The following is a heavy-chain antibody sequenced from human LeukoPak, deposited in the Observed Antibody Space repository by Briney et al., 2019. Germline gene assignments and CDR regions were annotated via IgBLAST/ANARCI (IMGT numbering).Heavy chain of an antibody. CDR3: AKDRIPMIVVVILGIDAFDI. D-gene: IGHD3-22*01. J-gene: IGHJ3*02. CDR2: ISGSGGST. Sequence: PGGSLRLSCAASGFTLSSHAMSWVRQAPGKGLEWVSAISGSGGSTYYADSVKGRFTISRDNSKNTLYLQMNSPRAEDTAVYYCAKDRIPMIVVVILGIDAFDIWGQGTMVTVSS. V-gene: IGHV3-23*01. CDR1: GFTLSSHA.